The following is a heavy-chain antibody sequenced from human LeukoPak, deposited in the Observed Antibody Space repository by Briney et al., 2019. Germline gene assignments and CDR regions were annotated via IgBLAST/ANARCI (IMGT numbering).Heavy chain of an antibody. Sequence: PGGSLRLSCAASGLTVSSNYMTWVRQAPGKGLEWVSGIYSGDTTYYADSVKGRFTISRDNSKNTLYLQMNSLRAEDTAVYYCARRYGSSSYYFDYWGQGTLVTVSS. V-gene: IGHV3-53*01. D-gene: IGHD6-13*01. J-gene: IGHJ4*02. CDR3: ARRYGSSSYYFDY. CDR1: GLTVSSNY. CDR2: IYSGDTT.